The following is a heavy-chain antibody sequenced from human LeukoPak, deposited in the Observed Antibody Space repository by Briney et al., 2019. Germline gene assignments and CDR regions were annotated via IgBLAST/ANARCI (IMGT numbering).Heavy chain of an antibody. CDR1: GYTFTIYD. J-gene: IGHJ6*03. CDR3: ARAKRGSYGYYYYYMDV. Sequence: ASVKVSCKASGYTFTIYDINWVRQATGQGLEWMGWMNPNSGNTGYAQKFQGRVTITRNTSISTAYMELSSLRSEDTAVYYCARAKRGSYGYYYYYMDVWGKGTTVTVSS. D-gene: IGHD1-26*01. CDR2: MNPNSGNT. V-gene: IGHV1-8*03.